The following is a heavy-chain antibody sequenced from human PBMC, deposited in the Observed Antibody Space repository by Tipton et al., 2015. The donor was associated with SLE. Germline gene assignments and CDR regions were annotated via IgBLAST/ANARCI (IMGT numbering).Heavy chain of an antibody. V-gene: IGHV4-34*09. Sequence: TLSLTCAVYGGPFSGYYWSWIRQPPGKGLEWIGEINHSGSTNYNPSLKSRVTISVDTSKNQFSLKLSSVTAADTAVYYCARDGSSGYYFDYWGQGTLVTVSS. CDR3: ARDGSSGYYFDY. D-gene: IGHD3-22*01. CDR1: GGPFSGYY. CDR2: INHSGST. J-gene: IGHJ4*02.